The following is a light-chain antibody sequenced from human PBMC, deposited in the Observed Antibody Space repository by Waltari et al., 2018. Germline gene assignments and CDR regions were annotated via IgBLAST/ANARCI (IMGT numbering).Light chain of an antibody. J-gene: IGKJ4*01. CDR3: QQSYNTPLT. V-gene: IGKV1-39*01. Sequence: DIQMTQSPSSLSASVGDTVTITCRASQHINRYLLWYQQKPGKAPKPLIYAASSLQSGVPSRFSASGSGTDFTLTISSLQPEDFASYHCQQSYNTPLTFGGGTRVYIK. CDR1: QHINRY. CDR2: AAS.